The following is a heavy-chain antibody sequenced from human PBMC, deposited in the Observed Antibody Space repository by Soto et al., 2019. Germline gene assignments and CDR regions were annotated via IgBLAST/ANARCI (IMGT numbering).Heavy chain of an antibody. CDR3: VKNVWYYVCDF. CDR1: GFTVSGNY. Sequence: GGSLRLSCAASGFTVSGNYMSWVRQSPEKGLEWVSIIYSVGSTYYADSVKGRFTISRDNSKNTLYLQMNSLRVEYTAVYYCVKNVWYYVCDFWGQGTMVTVSS. V-gene: IGHV3-66*01. CDR2: IYSVGST. D-gene: IGHD6-13*01. J-gene: IGHJ3*01.